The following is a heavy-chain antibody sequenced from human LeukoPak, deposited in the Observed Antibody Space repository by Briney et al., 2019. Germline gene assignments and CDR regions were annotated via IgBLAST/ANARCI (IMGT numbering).Heavy chain of an antibody. D-gene: IGHD1-1*01. CDR1: GGTFSSYA. CDR2: IIPILGTA. CDR3: ARGTRHYYYYYMDV. J-gene: IGHJ6*03. Sequence: ASVKVSCKASGGTFSSYAISWVRQAPGQGLEWMGGIIPILGTANYAQKFQGRVTITTDESTSTAYMELSSLRSEDTAVYYCARGTRHYYYYYMDVWGKGTTVTVSS. V-gene: IGHV1-69*05.